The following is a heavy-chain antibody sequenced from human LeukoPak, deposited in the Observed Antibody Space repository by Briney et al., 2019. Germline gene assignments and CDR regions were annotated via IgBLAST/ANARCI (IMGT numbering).Heavy chain of an antibody. J-gene: IGHJ3*02. CDR1: GGSISSGGYS. CDR2: IYYSGST. CDR3: ARESWYYYGSGSPNDDAFDI. Sequence: SETLSLTCAVSGGSISSGGYSWSWIRQPPGKGLEWIGYIYYSGSTYYNPSLKSRVTISVDTSKNQFSLKLSSVTAADTAVYYCARESWYYYGSGSPNDDAFDIWGQGTMVTVSS. V-gene: IGHV4-30-4*07. D-gene: IGHD3-10*01.